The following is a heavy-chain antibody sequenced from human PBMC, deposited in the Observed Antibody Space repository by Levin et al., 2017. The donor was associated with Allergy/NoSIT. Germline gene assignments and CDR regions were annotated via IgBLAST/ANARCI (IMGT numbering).Heavy chain of an antibody. CDR3: AMYFYESCGYHPHAFDI. D-gene: IGHD3-22*01. J-gene: IGHJ3*02. V-gene: IGHV3-53*01. CDR2: IYSAGIT. Sequence: GGSLRLSCAASGFTVSSNYMTWVRQAPGKGLECVSVIYSAGITYYADSVKGRFTISRDNSKNTLNLQMNSLRAEDTAVYYCAMYFYESCGYHPHAFDIWGQGTMVTVSS. CDR1: GFTVSSNY.